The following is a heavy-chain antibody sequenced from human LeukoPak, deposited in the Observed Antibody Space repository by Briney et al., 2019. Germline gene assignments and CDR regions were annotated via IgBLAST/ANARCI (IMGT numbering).Heavy chain of an antibody. D-gene: IGHD6-13*01. V-gene: IGHV4-39*01. J-gene: IGHJ4*02. CDR3: ARQDSSWFYYFDY. CDR2: IYYSGST. CDR1: GGSISSSSYY. Sequence: SETLSLTCTVSGGSISSSSYYWAWLRQPPGKGLEWIGTIYYSGSTYYNPSLKSRVTISVDTSKNQFSLNLSSVTAADTAVYYCARQDSSWFYYFDYWGQGTLVTVSS.